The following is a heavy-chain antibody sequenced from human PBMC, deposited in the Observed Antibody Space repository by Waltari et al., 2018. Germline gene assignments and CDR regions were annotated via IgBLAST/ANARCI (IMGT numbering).Heavy chain of an antibody. CDR2: ISAYNGNT. D-gene: IGHD3-22*01. J-gene: IGHJ6*02. CDR3: ARDSPYYYDSSGYFSNYYYYGMDV. V-gene: IGHV1-18*04. Sequence: YGISWVRQAPGQGLEWMGWISAYNGNTNYAQKLQGRVTMTTDTSTSTAYMELRSLRSDDTAVYYCARDSPYYYDSSGYFSNYYYYGMDVWGQGTTVTVSS. CDR1: YG.